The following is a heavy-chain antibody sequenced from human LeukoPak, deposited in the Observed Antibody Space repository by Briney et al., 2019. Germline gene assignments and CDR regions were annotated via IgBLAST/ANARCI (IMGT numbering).Heavy chain of an antibody. J-gene: IGHJ3*02. CDR2: ISWNSGSI. Sequence: PGGSLRLSCVASGFTFDDYTMHWVRQAPGKGLEWVSGISWNSGSIGYADSVKGRFTISRDNAKNSLYLQMNSLRAEDMALYYCAKGQGYDAFDIWGQGTIVTVSS. V-gene: IGHV3-9*03. CDR3: AKGQGYDAFDI. D-gene: IGHD5-18*01. CDR1: GFTFDDYT.